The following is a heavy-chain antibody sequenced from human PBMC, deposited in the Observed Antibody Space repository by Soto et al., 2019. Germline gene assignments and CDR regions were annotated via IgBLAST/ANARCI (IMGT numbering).Heavy chain of an antibody. CDR2: INPNSGGT. CDR1: GYTFTCYY. Sequence: ASVKVACKASGYTFTCYYMHWVRQAPGQGLEWMGWINPNSGGTNYAQKFQGRVTMTRDTSISTAYMELSRLRSDDTAVYYCARAVLQYSGSAPYYYYYGMDVWGQGTTVTVYS. V-gene: IGHV1-2*02. J-gene: IGHJ6*02. CDR3: ARAVLQYSGSAPYYYYYGMDV. D-gene: IGHD6-6*01.